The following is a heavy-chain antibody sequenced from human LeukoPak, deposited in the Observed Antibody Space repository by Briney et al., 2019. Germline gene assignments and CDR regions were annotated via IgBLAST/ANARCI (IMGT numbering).Heavy chain of an antibody. CDR3: ARAPGWGSTPWFDY. J-gene: IGHJ4*02. Sequence: PSETLSLTCTVSGGSISSGGYYWSWIRQPPGKGLEWIGEINHSGSTNYNPSLKSRVTISVDTSKNQFSLKLSSVTAADTAVYYCARAPGWGSTPWFDYWGQGTLVTVSS. D-gene: IGHD6-19*01. CDR2: INHSGST. V-gene: IGHV4-39*07. CDR1: GGSISSGGYY.